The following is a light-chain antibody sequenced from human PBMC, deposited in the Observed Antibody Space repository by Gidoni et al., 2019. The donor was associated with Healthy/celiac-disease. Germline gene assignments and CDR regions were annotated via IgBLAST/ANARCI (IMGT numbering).Light chain of an antibody. V-gene: IGLV2-8*01. CDR3: GSYGGSSNVV. J-gene: IGLJ3*02. Sequence: QSALTPPPSASGSPGPSVTISCTATSSDVGGYNYVSWYQQHPGKAPKLMIYEVGKPPSGVPDRFSGSKSGNTASLTVSGLQAEDEADYYCGSYGGSSNVVFGGGTKVTVL. CDR1: SSDVGGYNY. CDR2: EVG.